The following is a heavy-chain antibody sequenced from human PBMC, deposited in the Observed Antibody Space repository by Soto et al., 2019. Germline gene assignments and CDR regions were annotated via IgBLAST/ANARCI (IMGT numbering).Heavy chain of an antibody. V-gene: IGHV2-5*02. J-gene: IGHJ3*02. D-gene: IGHD3-22*01. CDR2: IYWDDDK. Sequence: QITLKESGPTLVKPTQPLTLTCIFSGFSLSTTGVGVGWIRQPPGKALEWLGIIYWDDDKRHSPSLKSRLTXXQXXSKNQVVLTMTNMDPVDTATYYCAHRRHPYYDSSGFGAFEIWGQGTMVTVSS. CDR1: GFSLSTTGVG. CDR3: AHRRHPYYDSSGFGAFEI.